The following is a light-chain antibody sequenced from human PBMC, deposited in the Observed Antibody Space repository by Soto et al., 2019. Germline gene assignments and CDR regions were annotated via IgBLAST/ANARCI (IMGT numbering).Light chain of an antibody. CDR3: QHYNIWTPGIN. CDR2: ASS. Sequence: EIMMTQSPATLFMSPGGRATLSCWASQSVNSNLAWYQQKPGQAHRLLISASSPRAPGIPAMFSGGGSGTEFTLTIDGLQSEDFAIYYCQHYNIWTPGINFGPGTIVGV. J-gene: IGKJ3*01. V-gene: IGKV3-15*01. CDR1: QSVNSN.